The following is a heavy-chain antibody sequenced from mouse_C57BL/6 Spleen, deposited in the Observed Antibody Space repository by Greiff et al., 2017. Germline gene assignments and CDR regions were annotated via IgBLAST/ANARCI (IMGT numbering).Heavy chain of an antibody. CDR3: AREGGSMITDY. J-gene: IGHJ2*01. Sequence: QVQLKQPGAELVRPGSSVKLSCKASGYTFTSYWMHWVKQRPIQGLEWIGNIDPSDSETHYNQKFKDKATLTVDKSSSTAYMQLSSLTSEDSAVYYCAREGGSMITDYWGQGTTLTVSS. CDR2: IDPSDSET. V-gene: IGHV1-52*01. CDR1: GYTFTSYW. D-gene: IGHD2-4*01.